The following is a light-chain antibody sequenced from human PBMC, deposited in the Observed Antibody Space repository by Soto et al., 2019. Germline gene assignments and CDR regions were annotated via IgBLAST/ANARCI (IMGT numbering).Light chain of an antibody. CDR1: QNIGTY. V-gene: IGKV1-39*01. CDR3: NQSDSTHQT. CDR2: VAT. Sequence: DIQLTQSPSSLSASLGDRVTISCRASQNIGTYLNWFLQKPGEAPKLLIYVATSLQNGVPSRFSGTGYETDFTLTISSLQPEDVGVYFCNQSDSTHQTFGQGTRV. J-gene: IGKJ1*01.